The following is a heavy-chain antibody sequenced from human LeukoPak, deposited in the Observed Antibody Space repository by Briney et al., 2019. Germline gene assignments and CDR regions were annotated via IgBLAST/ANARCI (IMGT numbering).Heavy chain of an antibody. CDR2: IYSTGNT. CDR1: GASISSYY. Sequence: SETLSLTCTVSGASISSYYWSWIRQPAGKGLEWIGRIYSTGNTNYNPSLKSRVTMSVDTSKTQFSLQLSSVTAADTAVYYCARASPSHGLDDYWGQGTLVTVSS. V-gene: IGHV4-4*07. CDR3: ARASPSHGLDDY. J-gene: IGHJ4*02.